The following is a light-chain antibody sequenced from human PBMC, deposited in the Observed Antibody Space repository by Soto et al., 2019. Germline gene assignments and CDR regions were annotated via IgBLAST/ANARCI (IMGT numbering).Light chain of an antibody. J-gene: IGKJ2*02. CDR2: SAS. CDR1: QSVSND. CDR3: QQYNNWPPST. V-gene: IGKV3-15*01. Sequence: EIVMKQSPATLSVSPGERATLSCRASQSVSNDLAWYQQKPGQAPSLLIYSASTRATGIPARFSGSGSGTEFTLTISSLQSEDFAVYYCQQYNNWPPSTFGQGTKLEIK.